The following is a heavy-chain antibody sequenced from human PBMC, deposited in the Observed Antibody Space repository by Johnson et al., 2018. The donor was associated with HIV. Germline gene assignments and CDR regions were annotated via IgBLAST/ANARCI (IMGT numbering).Heavy chain of an antibody. CDR2: FSWDGGST. J-gene: IGHJ3*02. CDR1: GFTFDDYA. D-gene: IGHD2-15*01. V-gene: IGHV3-43D*03. Sequence: VQLVESGGVVVQPGGSLRLSCAASGFTFDDYAMHWVRQAPGKGLEWVSLFSWDGGSTYYADSVKGRFTISRDNSKNSLYLQMNSLRAEDTALYYCAKDSCYENAFDIWGQGTMVTVSS. CDR3: AKDSCYENAFDI.